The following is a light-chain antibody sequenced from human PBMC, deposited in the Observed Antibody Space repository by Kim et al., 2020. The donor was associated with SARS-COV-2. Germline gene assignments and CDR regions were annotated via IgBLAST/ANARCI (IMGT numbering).Light chain of an antibody. J-gene: IGLJ2*01. CDR3: FRGV. Sequence: QPVLTQSSSASASLGSSVKLTCTLSSGHSSHIIAWHQQQPGKAPRYLMKLEGSGSYNKGSGVPDRFSGSSSGADRYLTISNLQSDCETWDSNFRGVFGGGTQLTVL. V-gene: IGLV4-60*03. CDR1: SGHSSHI. CDR2: LEGSGSY.